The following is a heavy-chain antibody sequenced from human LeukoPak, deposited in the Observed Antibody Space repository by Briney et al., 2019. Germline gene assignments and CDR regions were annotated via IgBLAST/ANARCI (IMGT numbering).Heavy chain of an antibody. V-gene: IGHV4-4*07. CDR2: IHTSGNT. CDR3: ARGLVGTTGEQNWFDP. D-gene: IGHD1-26*01. CDR1: GDSISSDY. Sequence: SETLSLTWTVSGDSISSDYWSWIRQPAGKGLEWIGRIHTSGNTNYNPSLKSRVTISVDKSKIQFSLKLSSVTAADTAVYHCARGLVGTTGEQNWFDPWGQGTLVTVSS. J-gene: IGHJ5*02.